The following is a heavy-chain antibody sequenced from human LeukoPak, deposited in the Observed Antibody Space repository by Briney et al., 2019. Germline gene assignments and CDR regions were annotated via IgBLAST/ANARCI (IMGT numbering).Heavy chain of an antibody. CDR3: ARARLLYYYDSSGYYYSWGFDY. V-gene: IGHV4-34*01. CDR1: GGSFSGYY. J-gene: IGHJ4*02. CDR2: INHSGST. D-gene: IGHD3-22*01. Sequence: PSETLSLTCAVYGGSFSGYYWSWIRQPPGKGPEWIGEINHSGSTNYNPSLKSRVTISVDTSKNQFSLKLSSVTAADTAVYYCARARLLYYYDSSGYYYSWGFDYWGQGTLVTVSS.